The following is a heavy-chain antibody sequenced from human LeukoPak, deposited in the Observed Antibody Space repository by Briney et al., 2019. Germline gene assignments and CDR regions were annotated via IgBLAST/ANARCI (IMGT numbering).Heavy chain of an antibody. J-gene: IGHJ4*02. CDR3: ARGRLYYDSSGYYPNFDY. CDR1: GGSISSGDYY. CDR2: IYYSGST. V-gene: IGHV4-30-4*08. Sequence: SETLSLTCTVSGGSISSGDYYWSWIRQPPGKGLEWIRYIYYSGSTYYNPSLKSRVTISVDTSKNQFSLKLSSVTAADTAVYYCARGRLYYDSSGYYPNFDYWGQGTLVTVSS. D-gene: IGHD3-22*01.